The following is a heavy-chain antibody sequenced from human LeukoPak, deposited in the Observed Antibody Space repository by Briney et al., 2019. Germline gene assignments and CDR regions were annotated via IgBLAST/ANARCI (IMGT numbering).Heavy chain of an antibody. CDR2: IYTSGST. V-gene: IGHV4-61*02. CDR3: AREGAGRYCSGGSCYRPFDP. D-gene: IGHD2-15*01. CDR1: GNSISSGDNY. Sequence: PSETLSLTCTVSGNSISSGDNYWSWIRQPAGKGLEWIGRIYTSGSTYYNPSLKSRVTISVDTSKNQFSLKLSSVTAADTAVYYCAREGAGRYCSGGSCYRPFDPWGQGTLVTVSS. J-gene: IGHJ5*02.